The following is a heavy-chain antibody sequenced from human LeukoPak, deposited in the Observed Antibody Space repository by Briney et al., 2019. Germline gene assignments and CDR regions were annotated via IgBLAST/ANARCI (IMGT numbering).Heavy chain of an antibody. V-gene: IGHV3-7*01. J-gene: IGHJ4*02. D-gene: IGHD1-26*01. CDR1: GFGFRSYW. Sequence: QTGGSLRLSCAASGFGFRSYWMSWVRQAPGKGLEWVATIKKDGSEIYYVDSVKGRFTISRDNDKNSLYLQMNSLRAEDTAVYYCARVLMYSGTYFTYYFDYWGQGALVTVSS. CDR3: ARVLMYSGTYFTYYFDY. CDR2: IKKDGSEI.